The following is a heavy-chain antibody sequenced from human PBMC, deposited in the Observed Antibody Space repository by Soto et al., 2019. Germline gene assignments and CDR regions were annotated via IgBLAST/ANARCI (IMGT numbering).Heavy chain of an antibody. CDR2: IWYDGSNK. V-gene: IGHV3-33*01. D-gene: IGHD3-3*01. CDR3: ARGRLRFLEWLPFDY. J-gene: IGHJ4*02. Sequence: QVQLVESGGGVVQPGRSLRLSCAASGFTFSSYGMHWVRQAPGKGLEWVAVIWYDGSNKYYADSVKGRFTISRDNSKNTLYLPMNSLRAEDTAVYYCARGRLRFLEWLPFDYWGQGTLVSVSS. CDR1: GFTFSSYG.